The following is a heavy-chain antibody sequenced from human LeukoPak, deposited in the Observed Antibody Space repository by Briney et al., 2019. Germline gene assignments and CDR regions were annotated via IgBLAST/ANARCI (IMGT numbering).Heavy chain of an antibody. Sequence: PSETLSLTCTVSGGSISSSMYYWGWIRQSPGNGLEWLASIYFTGTTYYTPSLKSRVTIYVDTSRNQFSLTLRPVTAADTAVYYCVTGGPTGWHGKSDYWGQGTPVIVSS. CDR2: IYFTGTT. V-gene: IGHV4-39*01. CDR3: VTGGPTGWHGKSDY. CDR1: GGSISSSMYY. J-gene: IGHJ4*02. D-gene: IGHD6-19*01.